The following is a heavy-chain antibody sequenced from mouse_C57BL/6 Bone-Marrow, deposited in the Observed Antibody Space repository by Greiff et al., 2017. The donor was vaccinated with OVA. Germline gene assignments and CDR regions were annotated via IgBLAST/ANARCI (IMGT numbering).Heavy chain of an antibody. D-gene: IGHD1-1*02. CDR1: GYTFTDYY. CDR3: ARACYWWFYAVDY. Sequence: VQLQQSGPVLVKPGASVKMSCKASGYTFTDYYMNWVKQSHGKSLEWIGVINPYNGGTSYNQKFKGKATLTVDKSSSTAYMELNRLTSEDAAVLCCARACYWWFYAVDYWGQGTSVTVST. CDR2: INPYNGGT. J-gene: IGHJ4*01. V-gene: IGHV1-19*01.